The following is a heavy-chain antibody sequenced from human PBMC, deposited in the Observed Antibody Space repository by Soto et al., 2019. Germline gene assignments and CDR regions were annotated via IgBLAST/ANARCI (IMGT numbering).Heavy chain of an antibody. D-gene: IGHD6-13*01. CDR2: IIPIFNST. V-gene: IGHV1-69*06. Sequence: GASVKVSCKVSGSRFSNYVISWVRQAPGHGLEWLGRIIPIFNSTKYAQSFQGRVTITADKSTSTASLQMNSLRAEDTALYYCAKDIAAAGIRFFDLWGRGTLVTVSS. CDR3: AKDIAAAGIRFFDL. J-gene: IGHJ2*01. CDR1: GSRFSNYV.